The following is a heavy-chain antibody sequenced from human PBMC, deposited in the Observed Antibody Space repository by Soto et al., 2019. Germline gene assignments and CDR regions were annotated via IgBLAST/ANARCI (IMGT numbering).Heavy chain of an antibody. V-gene: IGHV3-48*03. Sequence: GWSLRLSCAGSGFPFSTYEMNWVRQAPGKGLEWIAHITTSGSDMNYADSVKGRFTISRDNSKSSVFLQMNSLRVEDTAIYYCVRERFLYDMTGQEDCAQGTQVTVSS. D-gene: IGHD3-22*01. CDR2: ITTSGSDM. CDR1: GFPFSTYE. J-gene: IGHJ4*02. CDR3: VRERFLYDMTGQED.